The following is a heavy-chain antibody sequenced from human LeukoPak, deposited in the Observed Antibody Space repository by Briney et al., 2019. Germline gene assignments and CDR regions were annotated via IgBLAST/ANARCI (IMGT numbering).Heavy chain of an antibody. Sequence: GGSLRLSCAASGFTFSSYSMSWVRQAPGKGLEWVSNIRSSSGTIYYADSVKGRFTISRDNAKNSLYLQMNSLRDEDTAVYYCARGAYCGGDCFFFDYWGQGTLVTVSS. V-gene: IGHV3-48*02. D-gene: IGHD2-21*02. CDR3: ARGAYCGGDCFFFDY. J-gene: IGHJ4*02. CDR1: GFTFSSYS. CDR2: IRSSSGTI.